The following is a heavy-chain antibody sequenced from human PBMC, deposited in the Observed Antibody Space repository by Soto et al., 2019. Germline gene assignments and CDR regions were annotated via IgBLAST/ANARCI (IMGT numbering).Heavy chain of an antibody. CDR1: GGTFSSYA. Sequence: SVKVSCKASGGTFSSYAISRVRQAPGQGVEWMGGIIPIFGTTNYAQKFQGRVTITADESTSTAYMELSSMRAEDTAVYYCARYSYVYSYFDYWGQGTLVTLSS. CDR3: ARYSYVYSYFDY. J-gene: IGHJ4*02. CDR2: IIPIFGTT. V-gene: IGHV1-69*13. D-gene: IGHD5-18*01.